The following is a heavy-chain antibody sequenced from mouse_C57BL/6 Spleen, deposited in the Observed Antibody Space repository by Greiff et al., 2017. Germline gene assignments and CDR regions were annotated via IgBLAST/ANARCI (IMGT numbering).Heavy chain of an antibody. CDR3: ARGGGNYEGLAY. Sequence: EVQLQESGPGLVKPSQSLSLTCSVTGYSITSGYYWNWIRQFPGNKLEWMGYISYDGSNNYNPTLKNRISITRDTSKTRIFLKVNSVTTEDTATDYCARGGGNYEGLAYWGQGTLVTVSA. CDR1: GYSITSGYY. V-gene: IGHV3-6*01. D-gene: IGHD2-1*01. CDR2: ISYDGSN. J-gene: IGHJ3*01.